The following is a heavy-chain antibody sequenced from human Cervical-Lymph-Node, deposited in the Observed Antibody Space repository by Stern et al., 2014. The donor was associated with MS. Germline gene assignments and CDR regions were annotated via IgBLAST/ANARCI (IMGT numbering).Heavy chain of an antibody. V-gene: IGHV1-69*01. Sequence: VQLVESGAEVKKPGYSVKVSCKASGGTFSSYAISWVRQAPGKGLEWMGGIIPIFGTANYAQKFQGRVTITADESTSTAYMELSSLRSEDTAVYYCARAVGYSGYDYFDYWGQGTLVTVSS. CDR1: GGTFSSYA. CDR3: ARAVGYSGYDYFDY. D-gene: IGHD5-12*01. J-gene: IGHJ4*02. CDR2: IIPIFGTA.